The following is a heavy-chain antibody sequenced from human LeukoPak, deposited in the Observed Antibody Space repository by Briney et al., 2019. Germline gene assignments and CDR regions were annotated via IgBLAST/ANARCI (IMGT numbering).Heavy chain of an antibody. D-gene: IGHD4-17*01. CDR2: ISGSGGST. J-gene: IGHJ6*02. V-gene: IGHV3-23*01. CDR3: AKHQQIYGDSLMDV. Sequence: GGSLRLSCAASGFTFSSYAMSWVRQAPGKGPEWVSSISGSGGSTNYADSVKGRFTISRDNSKITLYVQMNSLRAEDTAVYYCAKHQQIYGDSLMDVWGQGTTVTVSS. CDR1: GFTFSSYA.